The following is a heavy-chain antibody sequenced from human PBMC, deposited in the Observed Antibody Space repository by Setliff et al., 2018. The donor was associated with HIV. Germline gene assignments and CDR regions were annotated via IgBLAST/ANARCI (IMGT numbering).Heavy chain of an antibody. Sequence: LSLTCAVYGESFSGYYWGWIRQPPGKGLEWVGFIRSKAYGGTTEYAASVKGRFTISRDDSKRIVYLQLNSLKTEDTAVYYCTRDPGIVLVPPVRSDIWGQGTTVTVSS. V-gene: IGHV3-49*03. D-gene: IGHD2-2*01. J-gene: IGHJ3*02. CDR3: TRDPGIVLVPPVRSDI. CDR1: GESFSGYY. CDR2: IRSKAYGGTT.